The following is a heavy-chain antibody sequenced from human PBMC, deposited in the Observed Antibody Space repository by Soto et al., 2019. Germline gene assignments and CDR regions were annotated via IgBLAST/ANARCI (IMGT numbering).Heavy chain of an antibody. CDR3: AKAGGYDILTGDRNRFDP. V-gene: IGHV3-23*01. CDR2: ISGGGGST. J-gene: IGHJ5*02. Sequence: EVQLFESGGGLVQPGGSLRLSCAASGFTFTSYATSRVRQAPGKGLEWVSGISGGGGSTYYADSVKGRFTISRDNSKNTLYLQMNSLRAEDTAVYYCAKAGGYDILTGDRNRFDPWGQGTLVTVSS. D-gene: IGHD3-9*01. CDR1: GFTFTSYA.